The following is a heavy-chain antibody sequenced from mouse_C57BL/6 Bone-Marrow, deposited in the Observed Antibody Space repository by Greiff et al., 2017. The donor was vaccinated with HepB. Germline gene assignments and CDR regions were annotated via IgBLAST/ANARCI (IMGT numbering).Heavy chain of an antibody. J-gene: IGHJ4*01. Sequence: QVQLKESGAELVMPGASVKLSCKASGYTFTSYWMHWVKQRPGQGLEWIGEIDPSDSYTNYNQKFKGKSTLTVDKSSSTAYMQLSSLTSEDSAVYYCARERGYWGQGTSVTVSS. CDR1: GYTFTSYW. CDR3: ARERGY. V-gene: IGHV1-69*01. CDR2: IDPSDSYT.